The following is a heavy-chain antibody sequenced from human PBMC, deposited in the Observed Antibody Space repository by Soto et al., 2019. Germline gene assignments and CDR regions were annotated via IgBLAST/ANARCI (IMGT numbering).Heavy chain of an antibody. V-gene: IGHV1-46*01. CDR1: GYTFTSYY. Sequence: ASVKVSCKASGYTFTSYYMHWVRQAPGQGLEWMGIINPSGGSTSYAQKFQGRVTMTRDTSTSTVYMELSSLRSEDTAVYYCARGVPDILTGSRSFLVRYGMDVWGQGTTVTVSS. CDR3: ARGVPDILTGSRSFLVRYGMDV. D-gene: IGHD3-9*01. CDR2: INPSGGST. J-gene: IGHJ6*02.